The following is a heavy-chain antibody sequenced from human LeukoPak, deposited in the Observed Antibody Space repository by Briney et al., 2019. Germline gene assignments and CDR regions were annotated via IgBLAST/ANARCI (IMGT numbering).Heavy chain of an antibody. CDR3: VDPPTSL. J-gene: IGHJ4*02. D-gene: IGHD1-1*01. Sequence: GGSLRLSCAASGSNFTNAWVSWVRRAQGKGLEWLGRIKSKADGGTTVHAAPVKDRFAMSRDDSKNTLYLQINSLKAEDTAVYYCVDPPTSLWGQGILVTVSS. CDR1: GSNFTNAW. V-gene: IGHV3-15*01. CDR2: IKSKADGGTT.